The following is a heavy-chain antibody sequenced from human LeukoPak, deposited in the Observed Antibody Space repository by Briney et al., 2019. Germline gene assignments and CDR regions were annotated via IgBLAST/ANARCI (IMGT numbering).Heavy chain of an antibody. Sequence: ASVNVSCKASGYTFTSYYMHWVRQAPGQGLEWMGWISAYNGNTNYAQKLQGRVTMTTDTSTSTAYMELRSLRSDDTAVYYCARSIAVAGLVDYWGQGTLVTVSS. CDR2: ISAYNGNT. CDR3: ARSIAVAGLVDY. V-gene: IGHV1-18*04. J-gene: IGHJ4*02. CDR1: GYTFTSYY. D-gene: IGHD6-19*01.